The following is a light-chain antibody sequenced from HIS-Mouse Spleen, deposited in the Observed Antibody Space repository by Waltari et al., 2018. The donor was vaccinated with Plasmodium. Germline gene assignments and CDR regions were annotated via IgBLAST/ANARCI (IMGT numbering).Light chain of an antibody. J-gene: IGLJ2*01. CDR2: ELS. V-gene: IGLV2-8*01. Sequence: QSALTQPPSASGSPGQSVTISCTGTSSDVGGYNYVSWYQQHPGKAPKRMIYELSKRPSGVPDGLSGSKTGNTASLTVTGLQAEDEADYYFSSYAGSNNLVFGGGTKLTVL. CDR3: SSYAGSNNLV. CDR1: SSDVGGYNY.